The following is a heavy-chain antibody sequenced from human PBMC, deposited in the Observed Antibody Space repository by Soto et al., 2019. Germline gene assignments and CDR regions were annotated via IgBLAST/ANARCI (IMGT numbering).Heavy chain of an antibody. D-gene: IGHD6-6*01. CDR2: FTGSGGDT. Sequence: EVQLLESGGGLVQPGGSLRLSCATSGFTFSTYVMSWVRQAQGKGLEWVSAFTGSGGDTYYADSVKGRFNISRDNSKNTLYLQVNSLRAEDTALYYCAKGSASTRPYYFDYWGQGTLVTVSS. CDR1: GFTFSTYV. CDR3: AKGSASTRPYYFDY. V-gene: IGHV3-23*01. J-gene: IGHJ4*02.